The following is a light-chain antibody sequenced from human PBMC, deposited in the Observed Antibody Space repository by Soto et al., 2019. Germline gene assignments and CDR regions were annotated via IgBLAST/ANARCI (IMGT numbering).Light chain of an antibody. J-gene: IGKJ4*01. CDR1: QSISSW. V-gene: IGKV1-5*01. CDR3: QQYNSYSQT. CDR2: DAS. Sequence: DIHMTQSPSTLSASVGDRVTITCRASQSISSWLAWYQQKPGKAPKLLIYDASSLESGVPSRFSGSGSGTEFTLTISSLQPDDFATYYCQQYNSYSQTFGGGTKVDIK.